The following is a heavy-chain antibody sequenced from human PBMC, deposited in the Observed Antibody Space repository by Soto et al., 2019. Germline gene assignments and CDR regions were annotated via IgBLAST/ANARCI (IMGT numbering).Heavy chain of an antibody. Sequence: EVQLVESGGGVVQPGGSLRLSCEVSGFTFTSYWMFWVRQAPGKGLEWLLRIYSDGTSPNYADSVKGRFTISRDNTKKTLHLQMNSLRAEDTAVYFCGVRGGYTTPFDYWGQGTLVTVSS. CDR3: GVRGGYTTPFDY. CDR2: IYSDGTSP. J-gene: IGHJ4*02. V-gene: IGHV3-74*01. CDR1: GFTFTSYW. D-gene: IGHD2-2*02.